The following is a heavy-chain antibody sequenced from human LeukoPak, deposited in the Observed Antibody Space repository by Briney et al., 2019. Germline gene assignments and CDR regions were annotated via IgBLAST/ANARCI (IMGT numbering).Heavy chain of an antibody. V-gene: IGHV4-34*01. Sequence: SETLSLXCAVYGGSFSGYYWSWIRQPPGKGLEWIGEINHSGSTNYNPSLKSRVTISVDTSKNQFSLKLSSVTAADTAVYYCARLSGTVSGYWDQGTLVTVSS. CDR3: ARLSGTVSGY. J-gene: IGHJ4*02. CDR1: GGSFSGYY. D-gene: IGHD1-26*01. CDR2: INHSGST.